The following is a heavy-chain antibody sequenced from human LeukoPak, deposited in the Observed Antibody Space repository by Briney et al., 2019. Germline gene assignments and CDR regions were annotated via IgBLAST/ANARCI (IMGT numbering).Heavy chain of an antibody. Sequence: SETLSLTCAVYGGSFSGYYWSWIRQPPGKGLEWIGEINHSGSTNYNPSLKSRVTISVDTSKNQFSLKLSSVTAADTAVYYCARGRSGYYDSSGYYGVYYYYYYMDVWGKGTTVTVSS. V-gene: IGHV4-34*01. J-gene: IGHJ6*03. CDR2: INHSGST. CDR1: GGSFSGYY. D-gene: IGHD3-22*01. CDR3: ARGRSGYYDSSGYYGVYYYYYYMDV.